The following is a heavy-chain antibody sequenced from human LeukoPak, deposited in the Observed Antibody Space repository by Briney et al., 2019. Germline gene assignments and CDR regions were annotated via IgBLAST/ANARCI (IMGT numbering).Heavy chain of an antibody. CDR2: ITTSDGST. CDR1: GFTFSSYA. Sequence: GGSLRLSCAASGFTFSSYAMSWVRQAPGKGLEWVSTITTSDGSTYYADSVKGRFTVSRDNSKNTLFLQMNSLRAEDTAVYYCAKDGGLWVSAHWGDSWGRGTLVTVSS. V-gene: IGHV3-23*01. D-gene: IGHD7-27*01. CDR3: AKDGGLWVSAHWGDS. J-gene: IGHJ4*02.